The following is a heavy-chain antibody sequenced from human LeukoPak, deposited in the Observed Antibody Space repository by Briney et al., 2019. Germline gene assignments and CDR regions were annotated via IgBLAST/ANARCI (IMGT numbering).Heavy chain of an antibody. V-gene: IGHV4-34*01. J-gene: IGHJ4*02. CDR1: GGSFSGYY. Sequence: SETLSLTCAVYGGSFSGYYWSWIRQPPGKGLEWIGEINHSGSTNYNPSLKSRVTISVDTSKNQFSLKLSSVTAAGTAVYYCKFGGVIADQEYYFDYWGQGTLVTVSS. D-gene: IGHD3-16*02. CDR2: INHSGST. CDR3: KFGGVIADQEYYFDY.